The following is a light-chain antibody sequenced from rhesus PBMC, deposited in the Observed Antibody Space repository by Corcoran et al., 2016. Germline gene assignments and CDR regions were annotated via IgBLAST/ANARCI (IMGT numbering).Light chain of an antibody. J-gene: IGKJ3*01. CDR1: QSLLHSNGNTY. CDR3: VQAIAFPFT. V-gene: IGKV2-72*01. CDR2: GGS. Sequence: DIVMTQTPLSLPITPGEPASISCRSSQSLLHSNGNTYLHWYLPKPGQSPQLLIYGGSNRASGVPNRCSGSGSGTDITLKMSKVVAEDVGVYYCVQAIAFPFTFGPGTKLDIK.